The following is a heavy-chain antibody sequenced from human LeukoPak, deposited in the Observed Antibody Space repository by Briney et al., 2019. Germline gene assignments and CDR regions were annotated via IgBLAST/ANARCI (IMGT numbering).Heavy chain of an antibody. J-gene: IGHJ6*02. D-gene: IGHD6-19*01. CDR1: GYTFTSYG. CDR2: ISAYNGNT. V-gene: IGHV1-18*01. Sequence: ASVKVSCKASGYTFTSYGISWVRQAPGQGLEWMGWISAYNGNTSYAQKLQGRVTMTTDTSTSTAYMELRSLRSDDTAVYYCARVGSGWYGYYYYGMDVWGQGTTVTVSS. CDR3: ARVGSGWYGYYYYGMDV.